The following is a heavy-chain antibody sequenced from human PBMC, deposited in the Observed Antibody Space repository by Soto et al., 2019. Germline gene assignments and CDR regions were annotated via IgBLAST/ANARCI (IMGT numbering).Heavy chain of an antibody. CDR1: GGSISSGGYY. D-gene: IGHD3-3*01. V-gene: IGHV4-31*03. Sequence: QVQLQESGPGLVKPSQTLSLTCTVSGGSISSGGYYWSWIRQHPGKGLEWIGYIYYSGSTYYNPSLKSRVTISVDTSKNQVSLKLSSVTAADTAVYYCARDYDFWSGLPLGVWGKGPTVTVSS. CDR2: IYYSGST. CDR3: ARDYDFWSGLPLGV. J-gene: IGHJ6*04.